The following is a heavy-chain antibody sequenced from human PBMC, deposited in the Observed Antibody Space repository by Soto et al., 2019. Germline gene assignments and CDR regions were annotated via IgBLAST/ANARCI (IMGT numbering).Heavy chain of an antibody. CDR3: ARGAGYSSSWTRYLDAFDI. V-gene: IGHV1-18*01. J-gene: IGHJ3*02. Sequence: ASVKVSRKASGYTFTSYGISWVRQAPGQGLEWMGWISAYNGNTNYAQKNQGRVTMTTDTSTSTAYMELRSLRSDDTAVYYCARGAGYSSSWTRYLDAFDIWGQGTMVTVSS. D-gene: IGHD6-13*01. CDR2: ISAYNGNT. CDR1: GYTFTSYG.